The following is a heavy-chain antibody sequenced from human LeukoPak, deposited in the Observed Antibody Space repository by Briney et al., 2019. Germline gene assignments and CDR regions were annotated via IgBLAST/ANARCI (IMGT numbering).Heavy chain of an antibody. CDR2: IIPIFGTA. Sequence: SVKVSCKASGGTFSSYAISWVRQAPGQGLEWMGGIIPIFGTANYAQKFQGRVTITADESTSTAYMELSSLRSEDTAVYYCASSGVVVPAAAIYYYYGMDVWGQGTTVTVSS. CDR1: GGTFSSYA. D-gene: IGHD2-2*01. V-gene: IGHV1-69*13. CDR3: ASSGVVVPAAAIYYYYGMDV. J-gene: IGHJ6*02.